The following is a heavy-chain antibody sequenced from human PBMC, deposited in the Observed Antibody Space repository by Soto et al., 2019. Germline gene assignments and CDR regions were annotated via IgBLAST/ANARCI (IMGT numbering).Heavy chain of an antibody. J-gene: IGHJ6*03. Sequence: GGSLKLSCAASGFTFSDYYMSWIRQAPGKGLEWVSYISSSGSTIYYADSVKGRFTISRDNAKNSLYLQMNSLRAEDTAVYYCARDLGEYSYAMGYYYYYMDVWGKGTTVTVSS. CDR2: ISSSGSTI. CDR3: ARDLGEYSYAMGYYYYYMDV. D-gene: IGHD5-18*01. V-gene: IGHV3-11*01. CDR1: GFTFSDYY.